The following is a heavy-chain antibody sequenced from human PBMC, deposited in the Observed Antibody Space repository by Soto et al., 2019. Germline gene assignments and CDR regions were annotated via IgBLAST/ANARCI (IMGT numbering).Heavy chain of an antibody. D-gene: IGHD6-13*01. CDR1: GFSLSTSGVG. CDR3: AHSVQDSSSWTGFDY. Sequence: QITLKESGPTLVKPTQTLTLTCTFSGFSLSTSGVGVGWIRQPPGKALEWLALIYWDDDKRYSPSLNNRLTISKDTSKNQVVLTMTNMDPVDTATYYCAHSVQDSSSWTGFDYWGQRTLGTVSS. V-gene: IGHV2-5*02. CDR2: IYWDDDK. J-gene: IGHJ4*02.